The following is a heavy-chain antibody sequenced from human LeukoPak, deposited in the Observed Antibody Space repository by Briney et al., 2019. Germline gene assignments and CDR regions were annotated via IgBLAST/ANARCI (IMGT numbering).Heavy chain of an antibody. V-gene: IGHV3-11*01. CDR1: GFSFSDYY. D-gene: IGHD6-13*01. CDR3: ARGAGYSSSWYGTFDF. Sequence: NPGGSLRLSCAASGFSFSDYYMTWIRQAPGKGLERVSYISSSGSTIYYADSVKGRFTISRDNAKNSLYLQMNSLRAGDTAVYYCARGAGYSSSWYGTFDFWGQGTLVTVSS. CDR2: ISSSGSTI. J-gene: IGHJ4*02.